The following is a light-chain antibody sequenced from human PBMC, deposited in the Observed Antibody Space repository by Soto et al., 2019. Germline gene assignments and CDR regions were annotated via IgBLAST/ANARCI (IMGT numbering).Light chain of an antibody. V-gene: IGKV3-20*01. CDR2: GAS. CDR1: QSVSSPY. Sequence: EVVLTQSPVTLSLSPGERATLSCRASQSVSSPYLAWYQQKPGQPPRLLIYGASSRPTDIPDRFIGSGSGTEFTLTIARLAPEDVAMYYCQQYGSAPFTFGPGTKVDI. J-gene: IGKJ3*01. CDR3: QQYGSAPFT.